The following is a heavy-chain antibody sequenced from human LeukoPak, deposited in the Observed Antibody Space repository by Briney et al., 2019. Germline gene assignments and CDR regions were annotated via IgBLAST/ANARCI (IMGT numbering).Heavy chain of an antibody. Sequence: GGSLRLSCAASGFAFSSYGMYWVRQTADKGLEWVAYIRRDGTYVNYADSVRGRFTISRDNSKNTLSLQMNNLRVEDTAGYYCASGGRTRGTLDFWGQGTLVTVSS. CDR3: ASGGRTRGTLDF. J-gene: IGHJ4*02. CDR1: GFAFSSYG. CDR2: IRRDGTYV. V-gene: IGHV3-30*02. D-gene: IGHD4-17*01.